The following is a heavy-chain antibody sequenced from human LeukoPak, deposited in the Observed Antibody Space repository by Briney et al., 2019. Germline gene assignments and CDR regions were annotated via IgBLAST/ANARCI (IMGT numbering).Heavy chain of an antibody. CDR3: AKDVEVYCSGGSCSIQH. V-gene: IGHV3-30*18. D-gene: IGHD2-15*01. Sequence: PGGSLRLSCAASGFTFSSYGMHWVRQAPGKGLEWVAVISYDGSNKYYADSVKGRFTISRDNSKNTLYLQMNSLRAEDTAVYYCAKDVEVYCSGGSCSIQHWGQGTLVTVSS. CDR1: GFTFSSYG. CDR2: ISYDGSNK. J-gene: IGHJ1*01.